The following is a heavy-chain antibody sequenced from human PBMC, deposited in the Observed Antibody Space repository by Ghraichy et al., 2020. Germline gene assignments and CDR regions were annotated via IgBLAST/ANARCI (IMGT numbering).Heavy chain of an antibody. V-gene: IGHV4-31*03. CDR2: IYYSGST. Sequence: SETLSLTCTVSGGSISSGGYYWSWIRQHPGKGLEWIGYIYYSGSTYYNPSLKSRVTISVDTSKNQFSLKLSSVTAADTAVYYCARDDYGDYGAFDIWGQGTMVTVSS. CDR3: ARDDYGDYGAFDI. CDR1: GGSISSGGYY. D-gene: IGHD4-17*01. J-gene: IGHJ3*02.